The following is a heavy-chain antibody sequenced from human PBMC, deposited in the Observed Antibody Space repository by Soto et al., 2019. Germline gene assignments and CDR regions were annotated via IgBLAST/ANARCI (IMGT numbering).Heavy chain of an antibody. Sequence: ASVKVSCKASGYTFTSYSISWVRQAPGQGLEWMGWINVYNGNTKYAQKFQGRVTMTTDTSTSTVYMELRSLSSDDTAVYYCARDGVAVPKGISGYWGQGTLVSVS. CDR2: INVYNGNT. V-gene: IGHV1-18*01. D-gene: IGHD4-4*01. CDR3: ARDGVAVPKGISGY. J-gene: IGHJ4*02. CDR1: GYTFTSYS.